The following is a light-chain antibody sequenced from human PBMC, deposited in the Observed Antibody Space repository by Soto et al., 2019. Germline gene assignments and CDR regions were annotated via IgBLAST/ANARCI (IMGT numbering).Light chain of an antibody. Sequence: QSVLTQPPSVSGAPGQRVTISCTGSSSNIGAGYDVHWYQQLPGGAPRLLIYANSNRPSGVPDRFSGSRSGTSASLAITGLQAEDEAAYSCQSYDSSLSGFYVFGTGTKLTVL. CDR1: SSNIGAGYD. CDR2: ANS. CDR3: QSYDSSLSGFYV. V-gene: IGLV1-40*01. J-gene: IGLJ1*01.